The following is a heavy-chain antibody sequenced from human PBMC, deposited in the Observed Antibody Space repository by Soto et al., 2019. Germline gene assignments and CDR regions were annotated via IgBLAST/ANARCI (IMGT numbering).Heavy chain of an antibody. CDR3: ARVVPAAGVAYYDFWSGYFYGMDV. Sequence: SETLSLTCTVAGGSISSYYWRWIRQPPGKGLEWIGYIYYSGSTNYNPSLKSRVTISVDTSKNQFSLKLSSVTAADTAVYYCARVVPAAGVAYYDFWSGYFYGMDVWGQGTTVTVSS. D-gene: IGHD3-3*01. J-gene: IGHJ6*02. CDR1: GGSISSYY. V-gene: IGHV4-59*01. CDR2: IYYSGST.